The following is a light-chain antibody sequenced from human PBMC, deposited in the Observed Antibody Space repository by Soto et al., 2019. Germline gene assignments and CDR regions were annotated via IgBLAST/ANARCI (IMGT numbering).Light chain of an antibody. CDR2: DAS. CDR3: QQSNTFPYT. J-gene: IGKJ2*01. Sequence: EIVLTQSPATLSVSPGERATLSCTASQSISGHLDWYQQKPGQAPRLLIYDASTRATGIPDRFSGSGSGAEFTLTISSLQSEDFATYYCQQSNTFPYTFGQGTKLEL. V-gene: IGKV3-15*01. CDR1: QSISGH.